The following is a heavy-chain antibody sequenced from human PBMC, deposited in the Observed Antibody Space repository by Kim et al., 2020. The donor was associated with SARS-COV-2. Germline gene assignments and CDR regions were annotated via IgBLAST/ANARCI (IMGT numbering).Heavy chain of an antibody. CDR3: ARGWMADS. CDR1: GFTFSSYW. Sequence: GGSLRLSCAASGFTFSSYWMHWVRQAPGKGLEWVASIKKDGSLKGYVDSVEGRFTISRDNAKNSLSLLMNSLRPEDTAVYFCARGWMADSWGQGTLVTVSS. D-gene: IGHD5-12*01. V-gene: IGHV3-7*04. CDR2: IKKDGSLK. J-gene: IGHJ4*02.